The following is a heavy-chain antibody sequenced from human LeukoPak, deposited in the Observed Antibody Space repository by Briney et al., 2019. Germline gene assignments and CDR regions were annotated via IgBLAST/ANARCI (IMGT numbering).Heavy chain of an antibody. J-gene: IGHJ4*02. Sequence: GASVKVSCKASGHTFTNYEIHWVRQATGHGLEWMGWMNPSSGNTGYAQKFQGRLTMTRNTSISTAYMDLSSLRSDNTAVYYCARRDCTTGACRFDDWGQGTRVSVST. CDR2: MNPSSGNT. CDR1: GHTFTNYE. CDR3: ARRDCTTGACRFDD. D-gene: IGHD2-8*01. V-gene: IGHV1-8*01.